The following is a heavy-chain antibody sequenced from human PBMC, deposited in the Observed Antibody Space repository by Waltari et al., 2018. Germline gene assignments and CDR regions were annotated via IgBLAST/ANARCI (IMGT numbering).Heavy chain of an antibody. CDR3: VSNLFEK. Sequence: EAQLVQSGGGLAPPGGSLSPSCAAPGFTFGNYWMTGVRQAPGKGLEWVANIKEDGSERSYVESVKGRFTISRDNTQRSLFLQMNSLRVEDTGVYYCVSNLFEKWGQGALVTVSS. V-gene: IGHV3-7*01. D-gene: IGHD3-16*01. J-gene: IGHJ4*02. CDR2: IKEDGSER. CDR1: GFTFGNYW.